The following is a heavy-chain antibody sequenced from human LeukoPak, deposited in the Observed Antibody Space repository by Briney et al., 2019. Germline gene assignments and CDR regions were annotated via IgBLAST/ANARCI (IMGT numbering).Heavy chain of an antibody. Sequence: ASVKVSCKVSGSTLTELSMHLVREAPGKGLEWMGGFDPEDGETIYAQKFQGRVTMTEDTSTDTAYMELSSLRSEDTAVYYCATDNKGYYLEPFDYWGEGTQVTVSS. CDR3: ATDNKGYYLEPFDY. J-gene: IGHJ4*02. CDR1: GSTLTELS. V-gene: IGHV1-24*01. CDR2: FDPEDGET. D-gene: IGHD3-10*01.